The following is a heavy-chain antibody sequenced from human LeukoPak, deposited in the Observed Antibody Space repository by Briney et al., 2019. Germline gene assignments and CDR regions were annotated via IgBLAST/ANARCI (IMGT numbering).Heavy chain of an antibody. D-gene: IGHD3-10*01. CDR2: IHHSGRS. CDR1: ADSLSSGGHY. Sequence: SETLSLTCTVSADSLSSGGHYWAWIRQFPGKGLESIGFIHHSGRSRHNPSLKDRVAISVDTSRKQFALKLSSVTAADTAMYYCARGGNRFGGFYFDYWGQEIQVIVSS. J-gene: IGHJ4*02. V-gene: IGHV4-31*03. CDR3: ARGGNRFGGFYFDY.